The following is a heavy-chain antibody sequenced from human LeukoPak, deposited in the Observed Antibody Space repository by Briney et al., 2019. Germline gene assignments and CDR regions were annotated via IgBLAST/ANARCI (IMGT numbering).Heavy chain of an antibody. V-gene: IGHV1-18*01. CDR3: ARVMITFGGVIVPT. Sequence: GASVKVSCKASGYTFTRYGISWVRQAPGQGLEWMGWISAYNGNTNYAQKLQGRVTMTTDTSTSTAYMELRSLRSDDTPVYYCARVMITFGGVIVPTWGQGTLVTVSS. D-gene: IGHD3-16*02. J-gene: IGHJ5*02. CDR2: ISAYNGNT. CDR1: GYTFTRYG.